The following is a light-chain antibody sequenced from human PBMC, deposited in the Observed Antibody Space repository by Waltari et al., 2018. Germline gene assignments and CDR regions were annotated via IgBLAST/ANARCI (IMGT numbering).Light chain of an antibody. J-gene: IGLJ3*02. CDR1: DSNIGPNY. Sequence: QSVLTQPPSVSGTPGQRVTISCSESDSNIGPNYVSWYHQLPGTAPKLRIYSNDQRPSGVPDRISGSRSGTSASLAISGLRSDDEAFYYCAAWDDSLGGWVFGGGTKLTVL. CDR3: AAWDDSLGGWV. CDR2: SND. V-gene: IGLV1-47*02.